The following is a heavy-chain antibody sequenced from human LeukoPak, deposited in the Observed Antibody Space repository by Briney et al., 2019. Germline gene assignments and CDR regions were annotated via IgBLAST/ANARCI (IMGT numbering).Heavy chain of an antibody. V-gene: IGHV4-34*01. CDR1: GGSFSGYY. J-gene: IGHJ6*02. Sequence: PSETLSLTCAVYGGSFSGYYWSWIRQPPGKGLEWIGEINHSGSTNYNPSLKSRVTISVDTSKNQFSLKLSSVTAADTAVYYCAREGAGPSGRGWPRIYYYYGMDVWGQGTTVTVSS. CDR3: AREGAGPSGRGWPRIYYYYGMDV. D-gene: IGHD3-10*01. CDR2: INHSGST.